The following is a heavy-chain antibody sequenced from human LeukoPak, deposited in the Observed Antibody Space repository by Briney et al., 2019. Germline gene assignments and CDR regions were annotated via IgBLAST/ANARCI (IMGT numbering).Heavy chain of an antibody. CDR3: ASPGYSSGWYSLDY. CDR2: IYSGGST. J-gene: IGHJ4*02. CDR1: GFTVSSNY. Sequence: GGSLRLSCAASGFTVSSNYMSWVRQAPGKGLEWVSVIYSGGSTYYADSVKGRFTISRDNSKNTLYLQMNSLRAEDTAVYYCASPGYSSGWYSLDYWGQGTLVTVSS. V-gene: IGHV3-66*01. D-gene: IGHD6-19*01.